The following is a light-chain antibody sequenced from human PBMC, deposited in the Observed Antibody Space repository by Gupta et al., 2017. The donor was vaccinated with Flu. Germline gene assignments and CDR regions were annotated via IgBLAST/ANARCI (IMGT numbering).Light chain of an antibody. CDR2: LGS. CDR1: QSRLYDNGYDY. CDR3: GQKLYTPFA. J-gene: IGKJ2*01. V-gene: IGKV2-28*01. Sequence: DIVMTQSPLSLPVTPGEPASISCRSSQSRLYDNGYDYLDWYLQKPGQSPQLLIYLGSNRASGVPARFSGSGSSTDFTLKISRGEAEDVGVYYCGQKLYTPFAFGQGTXVEIK.